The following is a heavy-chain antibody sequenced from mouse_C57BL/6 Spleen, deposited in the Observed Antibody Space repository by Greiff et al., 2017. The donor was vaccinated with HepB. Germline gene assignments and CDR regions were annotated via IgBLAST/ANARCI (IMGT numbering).Heavy chain of an antibody. V-gene: IGHV1-82*01. CDR2: IYPGDGDT. CDR1: GYAFSSSW. J-gene: IGHJ3*01. Sequence: VQLQQSGPELVKPGASVKISCKASGYAFSSSWMNWVKQRPGKGLEWIGRIYPGDGDTNYNGKFKGKATLTADKSSSTAYMQLSSLTSEDSAVYFCAREGGEGCAYWGQRTLVTVSA. D-gene: IGHD1-1*02. CDR3: AREGGEGCAY.